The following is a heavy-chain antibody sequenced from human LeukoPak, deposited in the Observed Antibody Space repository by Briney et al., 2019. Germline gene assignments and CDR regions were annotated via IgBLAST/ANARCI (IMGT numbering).Heavy chain of an antibody. D-gene: IGHD3-10*01. CDR3: ARALGFGGLRYYGMDV. V-gene: IGHV1-2*02. CDR2: INPNSGGT. J-gene: IGHJ6*02. CDR1: GYTFTGYY. Sequence: GASVKVSCKASGYTFTGYYMHWVRQAPGQGLEWMGWINPNSGGTNYAQKFQGRVTMTRDTSISTAYMELRSLRSDDTAVYYCARALGFGGLRYYGMDVWGQGTTVTVSS.